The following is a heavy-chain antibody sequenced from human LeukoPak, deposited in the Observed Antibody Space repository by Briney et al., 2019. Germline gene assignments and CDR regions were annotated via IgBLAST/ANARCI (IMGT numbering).Heavy chain of an antibody. Sequence: GASVKVSCKASXXXXTSYGISWVXXAXXXXXXXXXWISAYNGNTNYAQKLQGRVTMTTDTSTSTAYMELRSLRSDDTAVYYCARDTXYIAAAGTSPYFDYWGQGTLVTVSS. CDR1: XXXXTSYG. CDR2: ISAYNGNT. D-gene: IGHD6-13*01. V-gene: IGHV1-18*01. J-gene: IGHJ4*02. CDR3: ARDTXYIAAAGTSPYFDY.